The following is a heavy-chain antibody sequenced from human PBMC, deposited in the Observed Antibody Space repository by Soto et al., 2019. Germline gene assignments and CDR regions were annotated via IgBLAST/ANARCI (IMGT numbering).Heavy chain of an antibody. D-gene: IGHD1-26*01. J-gene: IGHJ4*02. CDR3: AREWERAFDY. CDR2: ISDSGSTI. V-gene: IGHV3-11*01. CDR1: GFTFSDYY. Sequence: QVQLVESGGGLGKPGGSLRLSCAASGFTFSDYYMNWIRQAPGQGLEWVSYISDSGSTIYYADSVKGRFTISRDNTKNSLYLQMNSLRAEDTAVYYCAREWERAFDYWGQGTLVTVSS.